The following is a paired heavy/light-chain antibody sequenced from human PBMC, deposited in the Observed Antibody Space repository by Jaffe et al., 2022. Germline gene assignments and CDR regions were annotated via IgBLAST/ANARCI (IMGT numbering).Light chain of an antibody. CDR2: GAS. J-gene: IGKJ1*01. CDR1: QSVSSS. Sequence: EIVLTQSPGTLSLSPGERATLSCRASQSVSSSLAWYRQKPGQAPSLLISGASSRATGIPDRFSGSGSGTDFTLSISRLEPEDFAVYYCQHYDSSPTTFGQGTKVEIK. V-gene: IGKV3-20*01. CDR3: QHYDSSPTT.
Heavy chain of an antibody. D-gene: IGHD3-16*02. CDR1: GYNFNDYA. J-gene: IGHJ4*02. V-gene: IGHV1-3*01. CDR2: INVANGNT. Sequence: QVQLVQSGAEVKKPGASLKVSCKASGYNFNDYAIHWVRQAPGQRLEWMGWINVANGNTKYSQKFQGRVTITRDTSASTAYMELSSLGSEDAAVYFCARSPPRGAFGIVVVRVTYLLDYWGQGTLVTVSS. CDR3: ARSPPRGAFGIVVVRVTYLLDY.